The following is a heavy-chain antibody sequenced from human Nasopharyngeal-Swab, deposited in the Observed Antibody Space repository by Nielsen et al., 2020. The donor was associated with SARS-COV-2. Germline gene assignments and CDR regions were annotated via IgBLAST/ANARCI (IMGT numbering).Heavy chain of an antibody. J-gene: IGHJ4*02. D-gene: IGHD1-26*01. Sequence: SETLSLTCAVYDGSFSGYCWSWIRQPPGKGLEWIGEINLRGSTNFNPSLRSRVTISVDTSKNQFSLKLSSVTAADTAVYYCARQQAQSGSFDYWGQGTLVTVSS. CDR1: DGSFSGYC. V-gene: IGHV4-34*01. CDR2: INLRGST. CDR3: ARQQAQSGSFDY.